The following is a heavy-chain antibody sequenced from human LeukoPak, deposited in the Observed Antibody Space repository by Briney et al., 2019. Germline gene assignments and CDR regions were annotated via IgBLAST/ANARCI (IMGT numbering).Heavy chain of an antibody. CDR2: INHSVST. V-gene: IGHV4-34*01. J-gene: IGHJ4*02. D-gene: IGHD6-19*01. Sequence: PSETLSLTCAVYGGSFSGYYWSWIRQPPGKGLEWIGEINHSVSTNYNPSLKTRFTISVDMSKNQFSLKLSSVTAADTAVYYCARGKAAVAGILIDYWGQGTLVTVSS. CDR1: GGSFSGYY. CDR3: ARGKAAVAGILIDY.